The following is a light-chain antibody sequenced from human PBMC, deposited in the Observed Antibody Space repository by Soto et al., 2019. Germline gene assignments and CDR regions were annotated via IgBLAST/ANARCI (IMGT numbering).Light chain of an antibody. V-gene: IGLV7-43*01. CDR1: TGAVTSGNY. J-gene: IGLJ2*01. Sequence: QTVVNQEPSLTVSPGGTVTLTCGSSTGAVTSGNYPSWFQQKPGQAPKTLIYTTNDKHSWTPARFSGSLLGGKAALTLSGVQPEDEADYYCALYYGGAQLVFGGGTKLTVL. CDR2: TTN. CDR3: ALYYGGAQLV.